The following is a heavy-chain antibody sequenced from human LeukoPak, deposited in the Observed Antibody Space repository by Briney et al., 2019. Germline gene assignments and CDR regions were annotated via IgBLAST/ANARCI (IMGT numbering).Heavy chain of an antibody. Sequence: GAALKVSCKASRGTSCSYAISSGRQNPEQGLEWMGGIIPICGPANYAQKFQGRVTITTDESTSTAYMELSSLRSEDTAVYYCARDSGSSSDYYYYMDVWGKGTTVTVSS. J-gene: IGHJ6*03. D-gene: IGHD6-6*01. CDR1: RGTSCSYA. CDR3: ARDSGSSSDYYYYMDV. V-gene: IGHV1-69*05. CDR2: IIPICGPA.